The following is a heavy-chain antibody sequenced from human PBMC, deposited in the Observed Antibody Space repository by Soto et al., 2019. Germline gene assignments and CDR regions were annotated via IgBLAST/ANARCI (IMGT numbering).Heavy chain of an antibody. Sequence: PGESLKISCKGSGYSFTSYWIGWVRQMPGKGLEWMGIIYPGDSDTRYSPSFQGQVTISDDKSISTAYLQWSSLKASDTAMYYCARQEGEDIVVVPAAIFGPFDYWGQGTLVTVSS. V-gene: IGHV5-51*01. J-gene: IGHJ4*02. CDR1: GYSFTSYW. CDR2: IYPGDSDT. CDR3: ARQEGEDIVVVPAAIFGPFDY. D-gene: IGHD2-2*02.